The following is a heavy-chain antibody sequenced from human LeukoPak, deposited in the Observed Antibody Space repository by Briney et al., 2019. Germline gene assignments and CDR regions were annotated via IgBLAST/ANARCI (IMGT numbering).Heavy chain of an antibody. J-gene: IGHJ4*02. CDR3: AKDKYSSNWYSFDY. V-gene: IGHV3-23*01. CDR2: ISGSGGST. CDR1: GFNFSSYA. D-gene: IGHD6-13*01. Sequence: GGSLRLSCLLSGFNFSSYAMTWVRQAPGKGLEWVSGISGSGGSTNYADSVKGRFTISRDNSKNTLYLQMNSLRAEDTAVYYCAKDKYSSNWYSFDYWGQGTLVTVSS.